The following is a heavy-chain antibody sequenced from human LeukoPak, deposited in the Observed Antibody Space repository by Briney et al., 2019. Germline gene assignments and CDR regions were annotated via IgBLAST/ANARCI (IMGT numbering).Heavy chain of an antibody. V-gene: IGHV3-33*01. CDR3: ARGFCGGDCLDY. Sequence: GGSLRLSCAASGFTFSSYGMHWVRQAPGKGLEWVAVIWYDGSNKYYADSVKGRFTISRGNFKNTLYLQMNSLRAEDTAVYYCARGFCGGDCLDYWGQGTLVTVSS. CDR2: IWYDGSNK. CDR1: GFTFSSYG. J-gene: IGHJ4*02. D-gene: IGHD2-21*02.